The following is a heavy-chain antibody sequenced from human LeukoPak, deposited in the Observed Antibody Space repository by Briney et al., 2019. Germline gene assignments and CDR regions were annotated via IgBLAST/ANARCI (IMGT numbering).Heavy chain of an antibody. Sequence: PGESLKISCKASGYSFTNYWIGWVRQMPGKGLEWMGITYPGDSDTKYSPSFRGQVTISADKSINTAYLQWSSLRASDTAMYYCARQGTIVTGTLGTTFDYWGQGTLLTVSS. CDR1: GYSFTNYW. CDR3: ARQGTIVTGTLGTTFDY. V-gene: IGHV5-51*01. D-gene: IGHD2-21*02. CDR2: TYPGDSDT. J-gene: IGHJ4*02.